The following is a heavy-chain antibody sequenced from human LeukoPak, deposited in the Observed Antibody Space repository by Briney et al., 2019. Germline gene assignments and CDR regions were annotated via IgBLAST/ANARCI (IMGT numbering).Heavy chain of an antibody. CDR3: ARVQWELRGVGSYFEY. D-gene: IGHD1-26*01. J-gene: IGHJ4*02. CDR1: GFTFSSYW. V-gene: IGHV3-7*01. CDR2: IKQDGSEK. Sequence: GESLRLSCVVSGFTFSSYWMSWVRQAPGKGLEWVANIKQDGSEKYYVDSVKGRFTMSRDNAKNSLYLQMNSLRAEDTAVYYCARVQWELRGVGSYFEYWGQGALVTVSS.